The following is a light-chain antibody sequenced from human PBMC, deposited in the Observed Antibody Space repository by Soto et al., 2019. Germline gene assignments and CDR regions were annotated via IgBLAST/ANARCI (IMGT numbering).Light chain of an antibody. Sequence: DIQMTQSPSSLSASVGDRVTITCRASQSISSYLNWYQQKPGKAPKLLIYASSSLQSGVPSRFSGSGSVTDFTLTITTLLPNDVANYYGEQSYCTPSWTSGQGTMVESK. CDR1: QSISSY. CDR3: EQSYCTPSWT. J-gene: IGKJ1*01. CDR2: ASS. V-gene: IGKV1-39*01.